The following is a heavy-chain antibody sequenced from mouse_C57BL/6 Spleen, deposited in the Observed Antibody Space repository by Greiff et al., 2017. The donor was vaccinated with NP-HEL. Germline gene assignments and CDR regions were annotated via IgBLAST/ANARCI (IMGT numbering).Heavy chain of an antibody. CDR1: GYTFTSYW. Sequence: QVQLQQPGAELVRPGSSVKLSCKASGYTFTSYWMHWVKQRPIQGLEWIGNIDPSDSETHYNQKFKDKATLTVDKSSSTAYMQLSSLTSEDSAVYYCARERGSTMVTYYFDYWGQGTTLTVSS. CDR2: IDPSDSET. J-gene: IGHJ2*01. D-gene: IGHD2-2*01. CDR3: ARERGSTMVTYYFDY. V-gene: IGHV1-52*01.